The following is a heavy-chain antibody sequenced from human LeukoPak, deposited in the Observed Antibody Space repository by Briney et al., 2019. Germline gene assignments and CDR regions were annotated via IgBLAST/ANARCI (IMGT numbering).Heavy chain of an antibody. Sequence: GASVKVSCKASGYTFTSYDINWVRRTGQGLEWMGWMSPNSGNTGYAQKFQGGVTMTRDSSISTAYMELSSLRSEDTAVYSCARGPPNWGFDYWGQGTLVTVSS. CDR1: GYTFTSYD. J-gene: IGHJ4*02. D-gene: IGHD7-27*01. V-gene: IGHV1-8*01. CDR2: MSPNSGNT. CDR3: ARGPPNWGFDY.